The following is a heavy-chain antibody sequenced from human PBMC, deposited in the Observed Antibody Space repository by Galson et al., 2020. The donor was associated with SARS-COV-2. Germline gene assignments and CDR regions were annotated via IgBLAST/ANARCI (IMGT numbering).Heavy chain of an antibody. Sequence: GESLKISCAASGFTFSSYGMHWVRQAPGKGLEWVAVIWYDGSNKYYADSVKGRFTISRDNSKNTLYLQMNSLRAEDTAVYYCVGVIMTDSFDTWGQGTMVTVSA. D-gene: IGHD3-22*01. CDR2: IWYDGSNK. CDR1: GFTFSSYG. V-gene: IGHV3-33*01. J-gene: IGHJ3*02. CDR3: VGVIMTDSFDT.